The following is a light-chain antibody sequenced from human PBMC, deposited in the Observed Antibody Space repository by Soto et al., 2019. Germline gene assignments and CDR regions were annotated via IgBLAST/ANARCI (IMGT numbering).Light chain of an antibody. V-gene: IGKV3D-15*01. Sequence: EIVLTQSPATLSSFPGDRVTLSCRASQYINTRLAWYQHRPGQAPRLLIYQTSIRAAGIPARFSGSGSGTEFTLTISSLQPDDFATYYCQQYNSYSPWTFGQGTKVDI. CDR3: QQYNSYSPWT. CDR2: QTS. CDR1: QYINTR. J-gene: IGKJ1*01.